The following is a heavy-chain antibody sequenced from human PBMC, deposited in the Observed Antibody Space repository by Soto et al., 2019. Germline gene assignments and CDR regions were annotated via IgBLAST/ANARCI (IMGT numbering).Heavy chain of an antibody. D-gene: IGHD6-13*01. CDR3: ARDFSSPDDAFDI. V-gene: IGHV3-21*01. CDR2: ISSSSSYI. Sequence: EVQLAESGGGLVKPGGSLRLSCAASGFTFSSYSMNWVRQAPGKGLEWVSSISSSSSYIYYADSVKGRFTISRDNAKNSLYLQMNSLRAEDTAVYYCARDFSSPDDAFDIWGQGTMVTVSS. CDR1: GFTFSSYS. J-gene: IGHJ3*02.